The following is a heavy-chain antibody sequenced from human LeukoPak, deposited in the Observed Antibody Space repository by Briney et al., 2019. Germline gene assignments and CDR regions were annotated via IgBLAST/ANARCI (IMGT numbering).Heavy chain of an antibody. D-gene: IGHD3-22*01. J-gene: IGHJ4*02. CDR1: GFTFSDNY. CDR3: ARDHTYYYDSSGYYDDY. CDR2: ISSSGNTT. V-gene: IGHV3-11*04. Sequence: GGSLRLSCAASGFTFSDNYMSWIRQAPGKGLEWVSYISSSGNTTYNADSVKGRFSITRDNAKNSLYLQMNSLRAEDTAVYYCARDHTYYYDSSGYYDDYWGQGTLVTVSS.